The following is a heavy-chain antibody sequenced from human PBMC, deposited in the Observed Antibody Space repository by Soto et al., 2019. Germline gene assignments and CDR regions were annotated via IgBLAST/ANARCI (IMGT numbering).Heavy chain of an antibody. CDR1: GDTFSFYT. V-gene: IGHV1-69*04. Sequence: VKVSCKASGDTFSFYTINWVRQAPGLGLEWVGRINPILSMSNYAQKFQGRVTMTADKSTSTAYMELRSLRSEDTAMYYCAKECDSGSYYTGYWGQGTLVTVSS. CDR2: INPILSMS. J-gene: IGHJ4*02. D-gene: IGHD3-10*01. CDR3: AKECDSGSYYTGY.